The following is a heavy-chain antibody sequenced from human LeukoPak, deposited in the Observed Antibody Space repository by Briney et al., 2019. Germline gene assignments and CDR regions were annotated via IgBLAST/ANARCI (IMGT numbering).Heavy chain of an antibody. V-gene: IGHV3-7*01. CDR1: GFTFSSYW. CDR2: IKQDGSEK. J-gene: IGHJ2*01. CDR3: ARDRPRYFDL. Sequence: GGSLRLSCAASGFTFSSYWLSWVGQAPGKGLGWVANIKQDGSEKDYVDSVKGRFTISSAHPKNSLYLQMNSLRAEDTAVYYCARDRPRYFDLWGRGTLVTVSS.